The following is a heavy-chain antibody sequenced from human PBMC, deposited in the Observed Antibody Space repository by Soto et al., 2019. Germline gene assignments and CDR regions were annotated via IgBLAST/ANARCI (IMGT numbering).Heavy chain of an antibody. J-gene: IGHJ4*02. CDR1: GYSFTRYW. Sequence: GESLKISCKGSGYSFTRYWICWVRQMAGKGLEWMGIIYPGDSDTRYRPSFQGQVTISADKSISTAYLQWSSLKASDTAMSYCASTGNPGYSSGWYAVYWGQGTLVTVSS. CDR2: IYPGDSDT. D-gene: IGHD6-19*01. V-gene: IGHV5-51*01. CDR3: ASTGNPGYSSGWYAVY.